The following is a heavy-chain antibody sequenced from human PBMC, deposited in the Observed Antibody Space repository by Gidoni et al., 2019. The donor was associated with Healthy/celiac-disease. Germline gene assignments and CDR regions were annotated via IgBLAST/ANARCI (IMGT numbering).Heavy chain of an antibody. J-gene: IGHJ4*02. CDR2: IYSGGST. V-gene: IGHV3-53*02. D-gene: IGHD1-26*01. CDR3: ATAGGSYYYFDY. CDR1: GFTVSSHY. Sequence: EGQLVETGGGVIQPGGSLRLSCAASGFTVSSHYMSWVRQAPGKGLEWVSVIYSGGSTYYADSVKGRFTISRDNSKNTLYLQMNSLRAEDTAVYYCATAGGSYYYFDYWGQGTLVTVSS.